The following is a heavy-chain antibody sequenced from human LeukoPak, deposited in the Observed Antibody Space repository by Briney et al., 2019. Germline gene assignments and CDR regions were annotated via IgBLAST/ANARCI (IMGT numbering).Heavy chain of an antibody. CDR2: IYSGGST. D-gene: IGHD6-13*01. Sequence: GGSLRLSCAASGFTVSSNYMSWVRQAPGKGLEWVSVIYSGGSTYYADSVKGRFTISRDNSKNTLYLQMNSLRAEDTAVYYCAAAGAYEYFQHWGQGTLVTVSS. J-gene: IGHJ1*01. CDR1: GFTVSSNY. V-gene: IGHV3-53*01. CDR3: AAAGAYEYFQH.